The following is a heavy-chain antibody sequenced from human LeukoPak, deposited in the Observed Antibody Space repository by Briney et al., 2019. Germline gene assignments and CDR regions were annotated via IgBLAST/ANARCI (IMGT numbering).Heavy chain of an antibody. CDR3: ARDTLDYYDSSGYPPD. Sequence: KPSETLSLTCTVSGGSISSSSYYWGWIRQPPGKGLEWIGRIYYSGSTYYNPSLKSRVTISVDTSKNQFSLKLSSVTAADTAVYYCARDTLDYYDSSGYPPDWGQGTLVTVSS. D-gene: IGHD3-22*01. V-gene: IGHV4-39*07. CDR2: IYYSGST. CDR1: GGSISSSSYY. J-gene: IGHJ4*02.